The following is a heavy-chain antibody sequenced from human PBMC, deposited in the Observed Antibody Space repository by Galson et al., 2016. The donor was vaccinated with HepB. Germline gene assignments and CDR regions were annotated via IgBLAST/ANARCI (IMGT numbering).Heavy chain of an antibody. Sequence: SLRLSCAASGFTFSDYYMDWVRQTPGKGLEWVGRTRNKANGYTREYAASVKGRLSISRDDSKNSLYLQMNSLRSEDTAVYYCARAAYCSGGACYHAFDHWGHGTLVTVSS. CDR3: ARAAYCSGGACYHAFDH. J-gene: IGHJ4*01. CDR1: GFTFSDYY. D-gene: IGHD2-15*01. CDR2: TRNKANGYTR. V-gene: IGHV3-72*01.